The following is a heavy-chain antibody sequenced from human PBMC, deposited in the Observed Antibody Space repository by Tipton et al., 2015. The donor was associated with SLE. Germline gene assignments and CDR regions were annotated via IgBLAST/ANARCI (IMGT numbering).Heavy chain of an antibody. D-gene: IGHD5-12*01. CDR3: AREGVDPQAYYFDY. V-gene: IGHV4-39*02. Sequence: TLSLTCTVSGGSISSSSYYWGWIRQPPGKGLEWIGSIYYSGSTYYNPSLKSRVTISVDTSKNQFSLKLSSVTAADTAVYYCAREGVDPQAYYFDYWGQGTLVTVSS. J-gene: IGHJ4*02. CDR1: GGSISSSSYY. CDR2: IYYSGST.